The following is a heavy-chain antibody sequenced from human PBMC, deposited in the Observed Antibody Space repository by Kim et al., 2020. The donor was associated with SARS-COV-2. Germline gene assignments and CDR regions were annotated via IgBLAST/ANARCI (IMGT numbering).Heavy chain of an antibody. V-gene: IGHV4-39*01. CDR3: ARLTSAYSTLDY. CDR2: IHYLGST. Sequence: SETLYLTCTLSSGSISSSSYYWVWIRQPPGNGLEFIGKIHYLGSTDYNPSLKSRVTISIDTSKKYFSLKLTSVTAADTAVYFCARLTSAYSTLDYWGQGALVTVSS. J-gene: IGHJ4*02. CDR1: SGSISSSSYY. D-gene: IGHD3-22*01.